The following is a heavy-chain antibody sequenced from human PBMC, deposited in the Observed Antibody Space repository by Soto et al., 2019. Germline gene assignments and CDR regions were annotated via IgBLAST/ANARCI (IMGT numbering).Heavy chain of an antibody. J-gene: IGHJ6*02. CDR1: GGTFSSYA. Sequence: GASVKVSCKASGGTFSSYAISWVRQAPGQGLEWMGGVIPIFGTANYAQKFQGRVTITADESTSTAYMELSSLRSEDTAVYYCARRTVGGYSGYDYYYYYGMDVWGQGTTVTVSS. D-gene: IGHD5-12*01. CDR3: ARRTVGGYSGYDYYYYYGMDV. CDR2: VIPIFGTA. V-gene: IGHV1-69*13.